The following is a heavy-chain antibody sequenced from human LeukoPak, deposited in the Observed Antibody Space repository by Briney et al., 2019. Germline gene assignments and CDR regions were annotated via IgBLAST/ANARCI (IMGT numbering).Heavy chain of an antibody. CDR2: INPNSGGT. V-gene: IGHV1-2*02. CDR1: GYTFTSYY. CDR3: ARESPGSYSSGRDYFDF. J-gene: IGHJ4*02. Sequence: ASVKVSCKASGYTFTSYYIHWERQAPGQGLEWMGWINPNSGGTNFAQKFQGRVTMTRDTSITTAYMELSSLRSDDTAVYYCARESPGSYSSGRDYFDFWGQGTLVTVSS. D-gene: IGHD6-19*01.